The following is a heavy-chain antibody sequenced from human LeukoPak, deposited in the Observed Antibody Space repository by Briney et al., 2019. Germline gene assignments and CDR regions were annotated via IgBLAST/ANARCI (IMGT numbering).Heavy chain of an antibody. Sequence: ASVKVSCKASGYTSTSYGVSWVRQAPGQGLEWMGWISAYNGNTNYAQKLQGRVTMTTDTSTSTAYMELRSLGSDDTAVYYCARDQGRKTGTGDWGQGTLVTVSS. CDR2: ISAYNGNT. V-gene: IGHV1-18*01. CDR3: ARDQGRKTGTGD. D-gene: IGHD1-1*01. J-gene: IGHJ4*02. CDR1: GYTSTSYG.